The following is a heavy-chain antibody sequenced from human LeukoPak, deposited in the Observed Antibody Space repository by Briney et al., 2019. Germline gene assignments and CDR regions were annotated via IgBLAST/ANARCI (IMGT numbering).Heavy chain of an antibody. D-gene: IGHD3-10*01. J-gene: IGHJ6*02. Sequence: SETLSLTCAVYGGSFSGYYWSWIRQPPGKGLEWIGEISHSGSTNYNPSLKRRVTISVDTSKNQFSLKLSSVTAADTAVYYCARLPLHYYGSGSYSRRTYYYYYYGMDVWGQGTTVTVSS. CDR2: ISHSGST. V-gene: IGHV4-34*01. CDR3: ARLPLHYYGSGSYSRRTYYYYYYGMDV. CDR1: GGSFSGYY.